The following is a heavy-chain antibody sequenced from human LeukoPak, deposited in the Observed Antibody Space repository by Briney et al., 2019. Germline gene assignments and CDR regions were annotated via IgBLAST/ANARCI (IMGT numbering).Heavy chain of an antibody. J-gene: IGHJ1*01. Sequence: SETLSLTCAVYGGSFSGHYWTWIRQPPGKGLEWIGEINHSGSTNYNPSLKSRVTISVDTSKNQFSLQLTSVTPEDTAVYYCAGGGIAAESSTWGQGTLVTVSS. CDR2: INHSGST. D-gene: IGHD6-13*01. V-gene: IGHV4-34*01. CDR1: GGSFSGHY. CDR3: AGGGIAAESST.